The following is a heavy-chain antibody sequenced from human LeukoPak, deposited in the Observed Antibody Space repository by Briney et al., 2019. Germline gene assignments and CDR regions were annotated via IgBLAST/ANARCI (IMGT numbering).Heavy chain of an antibody. Sequence: GESLKISCKGPGYKITSYWIDWGPQITGKGLGGRGIFYPGDSDVRYSPSFQCQVTISVDNSISTAYLQWNSLKASDTAIYYCTRNANIAIVPTAIPGMDVWGQGTTVTVSS. D-gene: IGHD2-2*01. V-gene: IGHV5-51*01. CDR2: FYPGDSDV. CDR1: GYKITSYW. CDR3: TRNANIAIVPTAIPGMDV. J-gene: IGHJ6*02.